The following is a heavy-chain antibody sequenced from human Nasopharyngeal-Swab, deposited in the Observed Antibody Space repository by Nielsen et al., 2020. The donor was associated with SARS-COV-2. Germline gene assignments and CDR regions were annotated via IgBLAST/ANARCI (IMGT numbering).Heavy chain of an antibody. CDR2: IHHSGGT. CDR1: GFTFSSYS. CDR3: ARQGLYSSDY. J-gene: IGHJ4*02. D-gene: IGHD6-13*01. V-gene: IGHV4-34*01. Sequence: GSLRLSCAASGFTFSSYSMNWVRQPPGRGLEFIGEIHHSGGTSYNPSLKSRLTISVGTSKNQFYLKLTSVTAADTAVYYCARQGLYSSDYWGQGTLVIVSS.